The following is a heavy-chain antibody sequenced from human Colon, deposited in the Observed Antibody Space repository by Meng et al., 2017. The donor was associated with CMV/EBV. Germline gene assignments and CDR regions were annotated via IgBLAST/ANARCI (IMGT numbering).Heavy chain of an antibody. CDR1: GFTFNNYD. CDR2: ISYDGSRT. V-gene: IGHV3-30*18. CDR3: AKDRVGGGATTFDS. D-gene: IGHD3-16*01. J-gene: IGHJ4*02. Sequence: ASGFTFNNYDMHWVRQAPGRGLEWVAVISYDGSRTYYADSVKGRFTISRDNSKITLYLQMNSLIPEDTAFYYCAKDRVGGGATTFDSWGQGTLVTVSS.